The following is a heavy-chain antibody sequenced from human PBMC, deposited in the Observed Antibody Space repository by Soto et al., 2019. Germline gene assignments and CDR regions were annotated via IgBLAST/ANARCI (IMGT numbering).Heavy chain of an antibody. CDR1: GFTFSDYY. Sequence: QVQLVESGGGLVKPGGSLRLSCAASGFTFSDYYMSWIRQAPGKGLEWVSYISSSGSTIYYADSVKGRFTISRDNAKNTLYLQMNSLRAEDTAVYYCASYEEADSVVPGHMDVWGKGTTVTVSS. J-gene: IGHJ6*03. D-gene: IGHD2-2*01. V-gene: IGHV3-11*01. CDR3: ASYEEADSVVPGHMDV. CDR2: ISSSGSTI.